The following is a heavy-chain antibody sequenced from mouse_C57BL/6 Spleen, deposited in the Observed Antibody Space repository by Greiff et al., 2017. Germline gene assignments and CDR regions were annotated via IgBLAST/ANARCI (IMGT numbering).Heavy chain of an antibody. J-gene: IGHJ4*01. CDR1: GYTFTSYW. Sequence: QVQLKQPGAELVKPGASVKLSCKASGYTFTSYWMHWVKQRPGQGLEWIGMIHPNSGSTNYNEKFKSKATLTVDKSSSTAYMQLSSLTSEDSAVYYCARPIYYDYDNYAMDYWGQGTSVTVSS. D-gene: IGHD2-4*01. CDR2: IHPNSGST. CDR3: ARPIYYDYDNYAMDY. V-gene: IGHV1-64*01.